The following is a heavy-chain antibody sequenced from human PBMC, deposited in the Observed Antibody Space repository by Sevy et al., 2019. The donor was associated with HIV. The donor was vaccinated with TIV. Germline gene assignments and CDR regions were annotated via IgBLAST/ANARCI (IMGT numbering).Heavy chain of an antibody. D-gene: IGHD3-10*01. CDR3: ARDKTMGY. J-gene: IGHJ4*02. CDR1: GFTFSSYE. V-gene: IGHV3-48*01. Sequence: GGSLRLSCAASGFTFSSYEMNWVRQAPGKGLEWVSYISSSSSTIYYADSVKGRFTISRDNSKNSLYLQMNSLRAEDTAVYYCARDKTMGYWGQGTLVTVSS. CDR2: ISSSSSTI.